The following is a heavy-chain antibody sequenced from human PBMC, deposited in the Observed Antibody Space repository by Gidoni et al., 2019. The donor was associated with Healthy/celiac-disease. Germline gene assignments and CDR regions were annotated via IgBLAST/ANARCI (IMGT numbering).Heavy chain of an antibody. D-gene: IGHD3-22*01. CDR3: ARSKSPLGVIVVVNWFDP. J-gene: IGHJ5*02. V-gene: IGHV1-69*01. CDR1: AGTFSRYA. Sequence: QVQLVQSGAEVKKPGSSVKVSCKASAGTFSRYAISWVRQAPGQGLEWMGGIIPIFGTANYAQKFQGRVTITADESTSTAYMELSSLRSEDTAVYYCARSKSPLGVIVVVNWFDPWGQGTLVTVSS. CDR2: IIPIFGTA.